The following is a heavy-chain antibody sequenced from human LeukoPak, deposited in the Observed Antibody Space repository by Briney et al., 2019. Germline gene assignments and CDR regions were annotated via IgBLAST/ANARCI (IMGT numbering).Heavy chain of an antibody. CDR2: IYSDGTT. D-gene: IGHD4-11*01. CDR1: GFRFSSYA. V-gene: IGHV3-53*01. Sequence: PGGSLRLSCAASGFRFSSYAMSWVRQAPGKGLEWVSVIYSDGTTYYADSVKGRFTISRDNSKNTLYLQMNSLGAEDTAVYYCARDSPYSDYLIGGAFNIWGQGTMVTVSS. CDR3: ARDSPYSDYLIGGAFNI. J-gene: IGHJ3*02.